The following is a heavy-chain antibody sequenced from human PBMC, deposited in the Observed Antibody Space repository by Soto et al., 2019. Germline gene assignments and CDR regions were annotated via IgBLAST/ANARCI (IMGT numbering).Heavy chain of an antibody. V-gene: IGHV1-8*01. Sequence: QVQLVQSGAEVKKPGASVKVSCKASGYTFTSYDINWVRQATGQGLEWMGWMNPNSGNTGYAQKFQGRVTMTRNTSLSTAYMELSSLRSEDTAVYYCARGRLCSGGSCYSFDYWGQGTLVTVSS. CDR1: GYTFTSYD. D-gene: IGHD2-15*01. CDR2: MNPNSGNT. J-gene: IGHJ4*02. CDR3: ARGRLCSGGSCYSFDY.